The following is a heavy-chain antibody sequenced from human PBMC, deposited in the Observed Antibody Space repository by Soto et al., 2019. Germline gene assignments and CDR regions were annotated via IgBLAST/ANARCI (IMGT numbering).Heavy chain of an antibody. CDR3: ARDRVYGIAAALGY. D-gene: IGHD6-13*01. CDR2: ISYDGSNK. Sequence: QVQLVESGGGVVQPGRSLRLSCAASGFTFSSYAMHWVRQAPGKGLEWVAVISYDGSNKYYADSVKGRFTISRDNSKNTLYLQMNSLRAEDTAVYYCARDRVYGIAAALGYRGQGTLVTVSS. V-gene: IGHV3-30-3*01. J-gene: IGHJ4*02. CDR1: GFTFSSYA.